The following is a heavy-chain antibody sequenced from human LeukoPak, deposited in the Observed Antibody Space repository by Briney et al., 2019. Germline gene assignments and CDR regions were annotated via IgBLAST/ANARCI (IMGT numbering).Heavy chain of an antibody. CDR1: GFTFSNYG. Sequence: GGSLRLSCAASGFTFSNYGMNWVRQAPGKRLEWVSFISSSSSYINYSDSVKGRFTISRDNAKNSLYLQMSSLRVEDTAVYYCTRDPRHFDSCGQGTLVTVSS. D-gene: IGHD6-6*01. V-gene: IGHV3-21*01. J-gene: IGHJ5*01. CDR3: TRDPRHFDS. CDR2: ISSSSSYI.